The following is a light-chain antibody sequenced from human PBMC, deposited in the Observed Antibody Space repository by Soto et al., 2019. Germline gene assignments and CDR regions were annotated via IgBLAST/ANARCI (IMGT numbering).Light chain of an antibody. J-gene: IGKJ5*01. Sequence: EIVMTQSPAPPSVSPGERATLSCRASQSVSNNLAWYQQKPGQAPRLLIYGASTRATGIPARFSGSGSGTEFTLTISSLQFEDIAAYYSEQYTNCPQTFRQG. CDR1: QSVSNN. V-gene: IGKV3-15*01. CDR3: EQYTNCPQT. CDR2: GAS.